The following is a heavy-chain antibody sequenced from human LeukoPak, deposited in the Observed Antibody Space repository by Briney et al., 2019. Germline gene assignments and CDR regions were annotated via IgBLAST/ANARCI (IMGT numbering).Heavy chain of an antibody. CDR2: INSNTGGT. V-gene: IGHV1-2*02. Sequence: ASVKVSRTASGYTFTGYYMHWVRQAPGQGLEWMGWINSNTGGTNYAQKFQGRVAMTRDTSISTAYMELSRLTSDDAAVYYCARGTGWYTPMDYWGQGTLVTVSS. CDR3: ARGTGWYTPMDY. D-gene: IGHD6-19*01. J-gene: IGHJ4*02. CDR1: GYTFTGYY.